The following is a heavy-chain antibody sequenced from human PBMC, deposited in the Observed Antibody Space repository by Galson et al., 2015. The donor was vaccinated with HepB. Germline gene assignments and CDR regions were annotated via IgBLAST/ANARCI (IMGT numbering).Heavy chain of an antibody. V-gene: IGHV3-21*01. CDR1: GFTFSSYS. D-gene: IGHD3-10*01. CDR3: ARDFGGIDLGIGFRAPVWYYGMDV. Sequence: SLRLSCEASGFTFSSYSMNWVRQAPGKGLEWVSSISSSSSYIYYADSVKGRFTISRDNAKNSLYLQMNSLRAEDTAVYYCARDFGGIDLGIGFRAPVWYYGMDVWGQGTTVTVSS. J-gene: IGHJ6*02. CDR2: ISSSSSYI.